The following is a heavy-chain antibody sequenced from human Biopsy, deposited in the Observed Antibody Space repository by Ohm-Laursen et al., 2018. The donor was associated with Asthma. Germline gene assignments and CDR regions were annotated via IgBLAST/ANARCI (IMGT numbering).Heavy chain of an antibody. CDR2: ISYDGSNK. V-gene: IGHV3-30*18. J-gene: IGHJ4*02. Sequence: SLRLSCTASGFTFSSYGMHWVRQAPGKGLEWVAVISYDGSNKFYADSVKGRFTISRDNAKNSVFLHMDSLRPEDTAFYYCAKVRSDWVITESFDYRGQGTLVTVSS. CDR3: AKVRSDWVITESFDY. D-gene: IGHD3-22*01. CDR1: GFTFSSYG.